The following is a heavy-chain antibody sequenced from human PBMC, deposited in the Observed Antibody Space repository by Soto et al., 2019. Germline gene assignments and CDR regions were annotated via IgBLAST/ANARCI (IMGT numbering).Heavy chain of an antibody. D-gene: IGHD3-22*01. CDR3: AKTMAVVVMTDAFEI. V-gene: IGHV3-9*01. J-gene: IGHJ3*02. CDR2: INWNSDTV. Sequence: EVQLVESGGGLVQPGRSLRLSCAASGFAFDDYTMHWVRQVPGKGLEWVSGINWNSDTVGYADSVKGRFTISRDNARNSLYLQMDSLRAEDTALSYCAKTMAVVVMTDAFEIWGQGTMVTVSS. CDR1: GFAFDDYT.